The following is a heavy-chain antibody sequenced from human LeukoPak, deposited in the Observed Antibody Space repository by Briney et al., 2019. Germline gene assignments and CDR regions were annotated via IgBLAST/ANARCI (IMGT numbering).Heavy chain of an antibody. V-gene: IGHV1-2*02. CDR3: ARISDAYNRALKY. CDR1: GYTFGDYY. J-gene: IGHJ4*02. D-gene: IGHD5-24*01. CDR2: ISPNSGGT. Sequence: ASLKVSCKASGYTFGDYYLHWVRQAPGQGLEWMGWISPNSGGTNYAQNFQDRVTMTGDTSINTVYMELTSLRSDDTAVYYCARISDAYNRALKYWGQGTLVTVSS.